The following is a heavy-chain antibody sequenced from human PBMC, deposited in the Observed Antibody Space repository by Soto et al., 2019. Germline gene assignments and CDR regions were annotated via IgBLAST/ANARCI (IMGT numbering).Heavy chain of an antibody. CDR2: ISAYNGNT. CDR3: ARDGVAANYYYYYGMDV. Sequence: WASVKVSCKASGYTFTSYGMSWVRQAPGQGLEWMGWISAYNGNTNYAQKLQGRVTMTTDTSTSTAYMELGSLRSDDTAVYYCARDGVAANYYYYYGMDVWGQGTTVTVSS. J-gene: IGHJ6*02. D-gene: IGHD2-15*01. CDR1: GYTFTSYG. V-gene: IGHV1-18*01.